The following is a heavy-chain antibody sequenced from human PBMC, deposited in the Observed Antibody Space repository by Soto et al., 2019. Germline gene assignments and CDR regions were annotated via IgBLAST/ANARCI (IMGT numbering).Heavy chain of an antibody. Sequence: QVQLVESGGGVVQPGRSLRLSCAASGFTFSSYAMHWVRQAPGKGLEWVAVISYDGSNKYYADSVKGRFTISRDNSKNTLYLQMNSLRAEDTAVYYCARVSSPYSYGQTTYYYCGRDVWGQGTTVTVSS. CDR1: GFTFSSYA. J-gene: IGHJ6*02. V-gene: IGHV3-30*14. CDR3: ARVSSPYSYGQTTYYYCGRDV. CDR2: ISYDGSNK. D-gene: IGHD5-18*01.